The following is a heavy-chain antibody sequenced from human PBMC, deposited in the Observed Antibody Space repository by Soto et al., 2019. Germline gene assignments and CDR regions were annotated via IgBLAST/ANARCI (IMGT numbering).Heavy chain of an antibody. CDR1: GFTFSSYG. CDR2: ISYDGSNK. CDR3: AKDQESPGSGSYYDY. D-gene: IGHD3-10*01. V-gene: IGHV3-30*18. Sequence: GWSLRLSCAASGFTFSSYGMHWVRQAPGKGLEWVAVISYDGSNKYYADSVKGRFTISRDNSKNTLYLQMNSLRAEDTAVYYCAKDQESPGSGSYYDYWGQGTLVTVSS. J-gene: IGHJ4*02.